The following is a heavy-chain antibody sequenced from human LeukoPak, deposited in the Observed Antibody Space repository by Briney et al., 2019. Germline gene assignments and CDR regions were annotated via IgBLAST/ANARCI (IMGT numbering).Heavy chain of an antibody. D-gene: IGHD4-23*01. V-gene: IGHV3-23*01. J-gene: IGHJ4*02. CDR3: AKDPVGRNPPYYFDY. CDR1: SFTCSTYA. Sequence: GGSLRLSCAASSFTCSTYAVNWVRPAPGKGLEWVSSISDSGGRTYYAVSVKVRFTISRDNTKNTLYLQMNSLRAEDTAMYYCAKDPVGRNPPYYFDYWGQGTLVTVSS. CDR2: ISDSGGRT.